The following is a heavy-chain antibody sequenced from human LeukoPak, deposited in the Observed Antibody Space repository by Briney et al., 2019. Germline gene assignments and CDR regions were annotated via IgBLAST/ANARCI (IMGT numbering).Heavy chain of an antibody. CDR2: ISSSSSYI. Sequence: PGGSLRLSCAASGFTFSSYSMNLVRQAPGKGLEWVSSISSSSSYIYYADSVKGRFTISRDNSKNTLYVQMNSLRAEDTAVYYCARAYSNWYDYWGQGVLVTVSS. CDR1: GFTFSSYS. CDR3: ARAYSNWYDY. J-gene: IGHJ4*02. D-gene: IGHD6-13*01. V-gene: IGHV3-21*01.